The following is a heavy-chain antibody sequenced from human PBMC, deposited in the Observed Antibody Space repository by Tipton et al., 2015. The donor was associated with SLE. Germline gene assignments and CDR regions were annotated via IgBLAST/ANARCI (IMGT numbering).Heavy chain of an antibody. CDR1: GGSISSYY. J-gene: IGHJ5*02. CDR3: VADFYESSGVVWLDP. Sequence: TLSLTCTVSGGSISSYYWSWIRLPPGGGLQWIGYIYFTGRTTYNPSLKSRVTISVDTSKNQFSLKLTSVTAADTAVYYCVADFYESSGVVWLDPWGQGTQVTVSS. V-gene: IGHV4-59*12. D-gene: IGHD3-22*01. CDR2: IYFTGRT.